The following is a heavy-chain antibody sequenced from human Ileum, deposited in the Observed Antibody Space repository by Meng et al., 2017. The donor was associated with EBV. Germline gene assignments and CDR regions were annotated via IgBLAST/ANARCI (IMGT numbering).Heavy chain of an antibody. J-gene: IGHJ4*02. Sequence: QVQLQELGSGLVKPSETLSLTCSVSGGSVSSGGNYWSWIRQPPGKGLEWIGYIYNSGSTNYNPSLKSRVTISVDTSKNQFSLKLSSVTAADTAVYYCARDGYSSGSDWGQGTLVTVSS. CDR2: IYNSGST. D-gene: IGHD6-19*01. V-gene: IGHV4-61*08. CDR3: ARDGYSSGSD. CDR1: GGSVSSGGNY.